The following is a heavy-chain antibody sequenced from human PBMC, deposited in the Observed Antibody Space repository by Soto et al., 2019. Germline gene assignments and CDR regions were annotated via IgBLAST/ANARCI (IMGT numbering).Heavy chain of an antibody. CDR2: IYYSGST. V-gene: IGHV4-31*03. CDR3: ARDHGSPGVWWFDP. D-gene: IGHD3-3*01. J-gene: IGHJ5*02. Sequence: QVQLQESGPGLVKPSQTLSLTCTVSGGSISSGGYYWSWIRQHPGKGLEWIGYIYYSGSTYYNPSLRSRVTISVDTSKNQFSRKLSSVTAADTAVYYCARDHGSPGVWWFDPWGQGTLVTVSS. CDR1: GGSISSGGYY.